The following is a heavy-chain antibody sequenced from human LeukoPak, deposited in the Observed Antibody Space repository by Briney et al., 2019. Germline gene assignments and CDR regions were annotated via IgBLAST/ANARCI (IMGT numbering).Heavy chain of an antibody. CDR1: GFSLSTSGVG. J-gene: IGHJ4*02. D-gene: IGHD3-22*01. CDR3: AHRRGSGYCYPAGNYFDY. CDR2: IYWNDDK. V-gene: IGHV2-5*01. Sequence: SGPTLVKPTQTLTLTCTFSGFSLSTSGVGVGWIRQLPGKALEWLALIYWNDDKRYSPSLKSRLTITKDTSKNQVVLTMSNMDPVDTATYYCAHRRGSGYCYPAGNYFDYWGQGTLVTVSS.